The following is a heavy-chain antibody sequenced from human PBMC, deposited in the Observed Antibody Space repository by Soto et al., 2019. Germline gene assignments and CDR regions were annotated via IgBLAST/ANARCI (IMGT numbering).Heavy chain of an antibody. CDR3: ARDYYYGSGSYNPLLDY. J-gene: IGHJ4*02. V-gene: IGHV3-48*01. CDR1: GFTFSSYS. Sequence: EVQLVESGGGLVQPGGSLRLSCAASGFTFSSYSMNWVRQAPGKGLEWVSYISSSSSTIYYADSVKGRFTISRDNAKNSPYLQMNSLRAEDTAVYYCARDYYYGSGSYNPLLDYWGQGTLVTVSS. D-gene: IGHD3-10*01. CDR2: ISSSSSTI.